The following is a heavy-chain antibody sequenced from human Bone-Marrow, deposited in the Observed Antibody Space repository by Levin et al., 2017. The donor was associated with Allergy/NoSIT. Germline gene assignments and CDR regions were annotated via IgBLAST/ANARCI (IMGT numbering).Heavy chain of an antibody. CDR1: GFTFSSYA. CDR3: ARTRRTGTTRETPNFDF. CDR2: ISGSGGGT. V-gene: IGHV3-23*01. Sequence: GGSLRLSCAASGFTFSSYAMSWVRQAPGKGLEWVSAISGSGGGTYYADSVKGRFTISRDNSKNTLYLQMNSQRAEDTAVYYCARTRRTGTTRETPNFDFWGQGTLVTVSS. J-gene: IGHJ4*02. D-gene: IGHD1-1*01.